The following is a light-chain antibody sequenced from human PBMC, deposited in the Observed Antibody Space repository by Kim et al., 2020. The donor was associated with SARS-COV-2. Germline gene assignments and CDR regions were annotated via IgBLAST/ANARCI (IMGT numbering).Light chain of an antibody. J-gene: IGLJ1*01. V-gene: IGLV3-21*04. CDR3: QAWDTRTDHYV. CDR2: YDS. Sequence: APGKTDTNTCVGNDIGRKSVHWNQQKPGQAPVVVIYYDSDRPSGIPERFSGSKSGNTATLTISRVESGDEADYYCQAWDTRTDHYVFGSGTKVTVL. CDR1: DIGRKS.